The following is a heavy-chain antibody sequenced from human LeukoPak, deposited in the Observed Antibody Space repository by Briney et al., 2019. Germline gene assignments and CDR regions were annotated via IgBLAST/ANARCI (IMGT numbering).Heavy chain of an antibody. CDR3: ARRYCSSTSCYNYYYYGMDV. Sequence: ASVTVSCKASGYTFTSYYMHWVRQAPGQGLEWMGIINPSGGSTSYAQKFQGRVTMTRDTSTSTVYMELSSLRSEDTAVYYCARRYCSSTSCYNYYYYGMDVWGQGTTVTVSS. J-gene: IGHJ6*02. CDR1: GYTFTSYY. CDR2: INPSGGST. V-gene: IGHV1-46*01. D-gene: IGHD2-2*01.